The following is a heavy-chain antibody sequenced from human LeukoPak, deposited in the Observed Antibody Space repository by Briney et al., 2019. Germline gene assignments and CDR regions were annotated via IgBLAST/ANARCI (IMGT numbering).Heavy chain of an antibody. CDR1: GFTFSRYS. J-gene: IGHJ4*02. Sequence: GGSLRLSCAASGFTFSRYSMNWVRQAPGKGLEWVSSINSSSSYIYYADSVKGRFTISRDNAKNSLYLQMNSLRAEDTAVYYCARGGWYYYDSSGYYGGMFYWGQGTLVTVSS. CDR2: INSSSSYI. D-gene: IGHD3-22*01. CDR3: ARGGWYYYDSSGYYGGMFY. V-gene: IGHV3-21*01.